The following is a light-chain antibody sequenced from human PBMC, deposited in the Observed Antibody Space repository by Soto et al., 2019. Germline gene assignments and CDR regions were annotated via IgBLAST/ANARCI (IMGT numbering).Light chain of an antibody. V-gene: IGKV3-20*01. CDR2: GTS. CDR1: QSIVNTY. CDR3: QQYSGSPPRT. Sequence: EVVLTQSPGTLSLSPGERATLYCRTSQSIVNTYLAWYQQKPGQAPRLLMYGTSSRATGIPDRFSGSGSGTHFTLTISSLEPEDFAIYYCQQYSGSPPRTFGQGTKVEIK. J-gene: IGKJ1*01.